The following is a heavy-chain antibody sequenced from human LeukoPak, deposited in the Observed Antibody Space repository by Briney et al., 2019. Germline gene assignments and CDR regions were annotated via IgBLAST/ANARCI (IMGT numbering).Heavy chain of an antibody. CDR3: ATKFSVAVAANPPYFDY. V-gene: IGHV4-34*01. D-gene: IGHD6-19*01. Sequence: PSETLSLTCAVYGGSFSGYYWSWIRQPPGKGLEWIGEINHSGSTNYNPSLKSRVTISVDRSKNQFSLKLSSVTAADTGVYYCATKFSVAVAANPPYFDYWGQGNLVTVSS. CDR2: INHSGST. CDR1: GGSFSGYY. J-gene: IGHJ4*02.